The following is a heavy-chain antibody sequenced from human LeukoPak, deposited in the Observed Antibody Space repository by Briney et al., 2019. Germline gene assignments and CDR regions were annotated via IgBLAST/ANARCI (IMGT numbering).Heavy chain of an antibody. CDR3: ARDQGYSYGVEY. CDR2: IIPILGIA. V-gene: IGHV1-69*04. J-gene: IGHJ4*02. Sequence: SVKVSCKASGGTFSSYAISWVRQAPGQGLEWMGRIIPILGIANYAQKFQGRVTINADKSTSTAYMELSSLRSEDTAVYYCARDQGYSYGVEYWGQGTLVTVSS. CDR1: GGTFSSYA. D-gene: IGHD5-18*01.